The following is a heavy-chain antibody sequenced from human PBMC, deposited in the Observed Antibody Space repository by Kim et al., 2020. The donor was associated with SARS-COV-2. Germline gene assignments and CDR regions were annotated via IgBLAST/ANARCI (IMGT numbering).Heavy chain of an antibody. CDR1: GGSISGYY. V-gene: IGHV4-59*13. Sequence: SETLSLTCTVSGGSISGYYWSWIRQPPGKGLEWIGYIYYSGSTSYNPSLKSRVTTSIDTSRNQLSLKLSSVTPADTTGYYCARGGKGCNDGTCYTRWFDPWGQRALVTVSS. J-gene: IGHJ5*02. CDR2: IYYSGST. CDR3: ARGGKGCNDGTCYTRWFDP. D-gene: IGHD2-15*01.